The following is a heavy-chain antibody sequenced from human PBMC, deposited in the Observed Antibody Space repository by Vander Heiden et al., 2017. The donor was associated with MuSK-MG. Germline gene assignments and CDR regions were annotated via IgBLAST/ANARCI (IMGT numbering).Heavy chain of an antibody. V-gene: IGHV3-49*03. CDR2: IRSKAYGGTT. CDR1: GFTFGDYA. Sequence: EVQLVESGGGLVQPGRSLRLSCTASGFTFGDYAMSWFRQAPGKGLEWVGFIRSKAYGGTTEYAASVKGRFTISRDDSKSIAYLQMNSLKTEDTAVYYCTSLSCDGSGSYYNDLGYWGQGTLVTVSS. J-gene: IGHJ4*02. CDR3: TSLSCDGSGSYYNDLGY. D-gene: IGHD3-10*01.